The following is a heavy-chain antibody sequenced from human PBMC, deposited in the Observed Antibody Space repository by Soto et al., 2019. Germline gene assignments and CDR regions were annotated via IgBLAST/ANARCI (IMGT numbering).Heavy chain of an antibody. J-gene: IGHJ4*02. CDR3: ARVGGNWNDDYFDY. CDR1: GYTFTSHD. V-gene: IGHV1-8*01. Sequence: QVQLVQSGTEVKKPGASVKVSCKASGYTFTSHDINWVRQATGQGLEWMGWINPNSGDTGYAQKFQDRVTMTSDTSIRTAYMELSSLRSEDTAVDYCARVGGNWNDDYFDYWGQGTLVTVSS. D-gene: IGHD1-1*01. CDR2: INPNSGDT.